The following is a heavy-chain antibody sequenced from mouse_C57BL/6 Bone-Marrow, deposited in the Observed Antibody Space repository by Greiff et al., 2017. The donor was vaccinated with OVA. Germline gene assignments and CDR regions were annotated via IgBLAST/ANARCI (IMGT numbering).Heavy chain of an antibody. CDR3: AREDYDGGKAWFAY. D-gene: IGHD2-4*01. Sequence: VQLKESGPELVKPGASVKISCKASGYSFTDYNMNWVKQSNGKSLEWIGVINPNYGTTSYDQKFKGKATLTVDQSSSTAYMQLNSLTSEDSAVYYCAREDYDGGKAWFAYWGQGTLVTVSA. V-gene: IGHV1-39*01. CDR1: GYSFTDYN. J-gene: IGHJ3*01. CDR2: INPNYGTT.